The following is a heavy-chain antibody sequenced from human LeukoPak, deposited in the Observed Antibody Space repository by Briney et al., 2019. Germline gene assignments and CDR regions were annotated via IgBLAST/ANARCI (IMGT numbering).Heavy chain of an antibody. D-gene: IGHD3-22*01. J-gene: IGHJ4*02. CDR3: AKDSGRYYYDSSGPSRHYFDY. CDR2: VSSSGGTT. V-gene: IGHV3-NL1*01. CDR1: GLTLSNYW. Sequence: GGSLRLSCAASGLTLSNYWMHWVRQAPGKGLEWVSVVSSSGGTTYYADSVKGRFTISRDNSKNTLYLQMNSLRAEDTAVYYCAKDSGRYYYDSSGPSRHYFDYWGQGTLVTVSS.